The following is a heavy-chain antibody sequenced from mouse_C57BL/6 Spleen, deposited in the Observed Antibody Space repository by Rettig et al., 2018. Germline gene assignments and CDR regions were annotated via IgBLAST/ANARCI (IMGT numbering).Heavy chain of an antibody. CDR3: ATGTAY. V-gene: IGHV1-82*01. D-gene: IGHD4-1*01. Sequence: GDTNYNGKFKGKATLTADKSSSTAYMQLSSLTSEDSAVYFCATGTAYWGQGTLVTVSA. CDR2: GDT. J-gene: IGHJ3*01.